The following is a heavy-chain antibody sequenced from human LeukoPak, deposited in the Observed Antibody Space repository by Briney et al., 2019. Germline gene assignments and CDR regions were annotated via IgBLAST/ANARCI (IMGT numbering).Heavy chain of an antibody. J-gene: IGHJ4*01. V-gene: IGHV3-30*03. Sequence: PGRSLRLSCAVSGFTFSSYGLHWVRQAPGKGLEWVAVTSYDGNSEYYTDSVKGRFTISRDSSKNTLYLQMNSLRAEDTAVYYCARDRYNFFDYWGQGALVTVSS. D-gene: IGHD2-2*02. CDR1: GFTFSSYG. CDR2: TSYDGNSE. CDR3: ARDRYNFFDY.